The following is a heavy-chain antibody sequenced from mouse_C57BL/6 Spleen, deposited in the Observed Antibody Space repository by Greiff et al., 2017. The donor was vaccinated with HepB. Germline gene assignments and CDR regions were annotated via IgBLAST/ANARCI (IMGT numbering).Heavy chain of an antibody. Sequence: VQLQQSGPELVKPGASVKISCKASGYAFSSSWMHWVKQRPGKGLEWIGRIYPGDGDTNYNGKFKGKATLTADKSSSTAYMQLSSLTSEDSAVYFCARTDYSSWDDMDYWGQGTSVTVSS. D-gene: IGHD2-5*01. V-gene: IGHV1-82*01. CDR2: IYPGDGDT. CDR3: ARTDYSSWDDMDY. CDR1: GYAFSSSW. J-gene: IGHJ4*01.